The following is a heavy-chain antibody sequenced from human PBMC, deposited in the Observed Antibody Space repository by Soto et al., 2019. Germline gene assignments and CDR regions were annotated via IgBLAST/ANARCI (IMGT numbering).Heavy chain of an antibody. D-gene: IGHD3-22*01. J-gene: IGHJ5*02. CDR1: GGSISSGGYS. CDR2: IYHSGST. Sequence: PSETLSLTCAVSGGSISSGGYSWSWIRQPPGKGLEWIGYIYHSGSTYYNPSLKSRVTISVDTSKNQFSLKLSSVTAADTAVYYCARHVPHYYDSSGYLNWFDPWGQGTLVTVSS. CDR3: ARHVPHYYDSSGYLNWFDP. V-gene: IGHV4-30-2*01.